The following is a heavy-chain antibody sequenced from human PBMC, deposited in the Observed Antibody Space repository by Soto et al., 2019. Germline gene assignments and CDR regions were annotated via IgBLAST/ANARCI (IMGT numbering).Heavy chain of an antibody. CDR3: ARASRPRGTGLDY. V-gene: IGHV1-69*02. CDR1: GGTFSSYT. Sequence: SVKVSCKASGGTFSSYTISWVRQAPGQGLEWMGRIIPILGIANYAQKFQGRVTITADKSTSTAYMELSSLRSEDTAVYYCARASRPRGTGLDYWGQGTLVTVSS. D-gene: IGHD3-10*01. J-gene: IGHJ4*02. CDR2: IIPILGIA.